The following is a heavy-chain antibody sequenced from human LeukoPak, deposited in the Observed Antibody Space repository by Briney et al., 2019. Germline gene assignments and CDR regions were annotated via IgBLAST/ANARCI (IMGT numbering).Heavy chain of an antibody. CDR2: IKQDGSEQ. CDR1: GFSFSSYW. V-gene: IGHV3-7*01. D-gene: IGHD2-2*01. Sequence: GGSLRLSCAASGFSFSSYWMSCVRQAPGKGLEWVANIKQDGSEQNYVDSVKGRFTISRDNTKNSLYLQMNSLRAEDTAVYYCASTNSLDYWGQGTLVTVSS. CDR3: ASTNSLDY. J-gene: IGHJ4*02.